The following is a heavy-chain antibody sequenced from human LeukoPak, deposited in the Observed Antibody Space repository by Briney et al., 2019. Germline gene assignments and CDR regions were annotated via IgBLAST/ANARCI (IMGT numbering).Heavy chain of an antibody. CDR3: ARGLNYYDSSGLNEPY. J-gene: IGHJ4*02. V-gene: IGHV4-34*01. Sequence: PSETLSLTCAVYGGSFSGYYWSWIRQPPGEGLEWIGEINHSGSTNYNPSFKSRVTISVDTSKNQFSLKLSSVTAADTAVYYCARGLNYYDSSGLNEPYWGQGTLVTVSS. CDR2: INHSGST. D-gene: IGHD3-22*01. CDR1: GGSFSGYY.